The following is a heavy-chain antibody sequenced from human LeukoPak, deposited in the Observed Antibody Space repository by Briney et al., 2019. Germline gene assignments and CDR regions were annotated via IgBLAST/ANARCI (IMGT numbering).Heavy chain of an antibody. CDR3: AKTYDILTGYYHPDAFDI. CDR1: GFTFADYA. V-gene: IGHV3-23*01. Sequence: GRSLRLSCAASGFTFADYAMRWVRQAPGKGLEWVSAISGSSGSTYYADSVKGRFTISRDNSKNTLYLQMNSLRAEDTAVYYCAKTYDILTGYYHPDAFDIWGQGTMVTVSS. CDR2: ISGSSGST. J-gene: IGHJ3*02. D-gene: IGHD3-9*01.